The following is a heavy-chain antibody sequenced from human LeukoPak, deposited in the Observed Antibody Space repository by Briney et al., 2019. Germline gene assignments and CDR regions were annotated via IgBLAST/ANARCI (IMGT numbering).Heavy chain of an antibody. Sequence: GGALTLACPDSGFTFSGELMHWVRQAPGKELVWVSRISDDGSITTYADSVQGRFTISRDKAKSTVFLQMNSLRVEDTAVYFCVRRYYEYNVYDRHFAFWGQGILVTVSS. CDR1: GFTFSGEL. CDR2: ISDDGSIT. D-gene: IGHD5/OR15-5a*01. J-gene: IGHJ4*02. CDR3: VRRYYEYNVYDRHFAF. V-gene: IGHV3-74*03.